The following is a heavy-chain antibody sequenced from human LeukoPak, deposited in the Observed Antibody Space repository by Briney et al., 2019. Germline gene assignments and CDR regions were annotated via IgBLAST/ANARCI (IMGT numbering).Heavy chain of an antibody. V-gene: IGHV3-30*02. CDR1: GFTFRNFG. CDR3: AKDPSSIYSSGLDY. Sequence: PGGSLRLSCAASGFTFRNFGMHWVRQAPGKGLEWVASISYDGGNKYYADSVKGRFTIYRDNSKNALYLQMNSLRAEDTAVYYCAKDPSSIYSSGLDYWGQGTLVTASS. D-gene: IGHD3-22*01. J-gene: IGHJ4*02. CDR2: ISYDGGNK.